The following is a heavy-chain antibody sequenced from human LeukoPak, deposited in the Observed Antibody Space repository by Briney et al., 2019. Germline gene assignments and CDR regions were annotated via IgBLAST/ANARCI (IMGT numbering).Heavy chain of an antibody. Sequence: ASVKVSCKASGYTFTSYYMHWVRQAPGQGLEWMGIINPSGGSTSYSQKFQGRVTMTRDTSTSTVYMELSSLRSEDTAVYYCASLKGLFDYFDYWGQGILVTVYS. V-gene: IGHV1-46*01. CDR2: INPSGGST. J-gene: IGHJ4*02. D-gene: IGHD3-22*01. CDR3: ASLKGLFDYFDY. CDR1: GYTFTSYY.